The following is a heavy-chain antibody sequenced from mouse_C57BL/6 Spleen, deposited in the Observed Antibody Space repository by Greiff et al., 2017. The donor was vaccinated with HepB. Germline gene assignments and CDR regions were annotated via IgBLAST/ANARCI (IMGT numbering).Heavy chain of an antibody. J-gene: IGHJ3*01. CDR2: INPNNGGT. CDR3: ARPSTMVTTSFAY. Sequence: EVQLQQSGPELVKPGASVKMSCKASGYTFTDYNMHWVKQSHGKSLEWIGYINPNNGGTSYKQKFKGKATLTVNKSSSTAYMELRSLTSEDSAVYYCARPSTMVTTSFAYWGQGTLVTVSA. CDR1: GYTFTDYN. D-gene: IGHD2-2*01. V-gene: IGHV1-22*01.